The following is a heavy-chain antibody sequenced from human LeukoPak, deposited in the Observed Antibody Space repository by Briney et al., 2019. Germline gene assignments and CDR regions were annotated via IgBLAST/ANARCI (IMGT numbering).Heavy chain of an antibody. J-gene: IGHJ6*02. D-gene: IGHD3-22*01. Sequence: GGSLRLSCAASGFTFSSYGMHWVRQAPGKGLEWVAVIWYDGSNKYYADSVKGRFTISRDNSKNTLYLQMNSLRAEDTAVHYCTRNYDSSGYYFYYYYYYGMDVWGQGTTVTVSS. V-gene: IGHV3-33*01. CDR2: IWYDGSNK. CDR3: TRNYDSSGYYFYYYYYYGMDV. CDR1: GFTFSSYG.